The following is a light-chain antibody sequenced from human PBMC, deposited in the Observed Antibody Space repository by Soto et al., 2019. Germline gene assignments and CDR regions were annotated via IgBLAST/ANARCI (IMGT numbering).Light chain of an antibody. CDR1: NTDLSNYDS. CDR3: SYNSGSTSQL. CDR2: EVT. J-gene: IGLJ2*01. Sequence: QSALTQPASVSGFLGQSITISCTGANTDLSNYDSVSWYQQRPGNAPKLILFEVTKRPSGISSRFSGSKSGTAASLTISLLQADDESFYHCSYNSGSTSQLFGGGTKLTGL. V-gene: IGLV2-14*01.